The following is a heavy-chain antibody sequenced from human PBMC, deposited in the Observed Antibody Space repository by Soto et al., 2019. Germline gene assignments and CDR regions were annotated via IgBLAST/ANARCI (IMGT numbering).Heavy chain of an antibody. Sequence: EVQLLESGGGLVQPGGSLRLSCAASGFTFSSYAMSWVRQAPGKGLEWVSAISGSGGSTYYADSVKGRFTISRDNSKNTLYLQMNSLRAEDTAVYYCAKETHASSGYRGGFDYWGQGTLVTVSS. D-gene: IGHD3-22*01. CDR3: AKETHASSGYRGGFDY. V-gene: IGHV3-23*01. CDR2: ISGSGGST. J-gene: IGHJ4*02. CDR1: GFTFSSYA.